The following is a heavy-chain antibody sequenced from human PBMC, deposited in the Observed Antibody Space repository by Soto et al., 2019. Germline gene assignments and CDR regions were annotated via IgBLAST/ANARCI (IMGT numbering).Heavy chain of an antibody. Sequence: ASVKVSCKASGYIFVNYGIAWVRQAPGQGLEWMGWISPYTGNTHSATKVQGRLTMTTDTSTSTAYMGLGSLTSDDTAVYYCVLEDNCDTPAPQDFCGRGTTDTVSS. CDR2: ISPYTGNT. CDR3: VLEDNCDTPAPQDF. D-gene: IGHD3-3*01. V-gene: IGHV1-18*01. J-gene: IGHJ6*02. CDR1: GYIFVNYG.